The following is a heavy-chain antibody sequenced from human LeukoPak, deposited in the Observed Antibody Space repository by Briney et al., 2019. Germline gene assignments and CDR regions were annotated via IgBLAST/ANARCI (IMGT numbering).Heavy chain of an antibody. J-gene: IGHJ5*02. CDR3: ARKGPTTTGSSWTFDH. V-gene: IGHV3-66*01. CDR2: IHGDGTI. CDR1: GFTVSNNF. D-gene: IGHD1-1*01. Sequence: GGSLRLSCVASGFTVSNNFMSWVRQAPGKGLEWLSIIHGDGTIYYADSVKGRFTISRDISRNTLDLQMNSLRAEDTAIYYCARKGPTTTGSSWTFDHWGGGPLVAAPS.